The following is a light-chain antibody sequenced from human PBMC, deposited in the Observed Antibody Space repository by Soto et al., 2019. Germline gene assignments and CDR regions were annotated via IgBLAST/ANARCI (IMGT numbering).Light chain of an antibody. J-gene: IGKJ1*01. CDR2: GVS. CDR1: RTVSSNY. Sequence: EIVLTQSPGTLSLSPGERATLSCRASRTVSSNYLAWYQQKPGQAPRLLIYGVSSRATGIPDRFSGSGSGTDFTLTISRLEPEDFAVYYCQHYVNSPPTFGQGTKVDI. V-gene: IGKV3-20*01. CDR3: QHYVNSPPT.